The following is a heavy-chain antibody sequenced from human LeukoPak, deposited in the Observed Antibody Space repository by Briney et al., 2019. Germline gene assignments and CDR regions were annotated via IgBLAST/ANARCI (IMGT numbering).Heavy chain of an antibody. D-gene: IGHD3-16*02. J-gene: IGHJ4*02. Sequence: GGSLRLSCAASGFTFSSYWMNWARQAPGKGLEWVASINHNGNVNYYVDSVKGRFTISRDNAKNSLYLQMSNLRAEDTAVYYCARDNHPYDYVWGSYRPSFDYWGQGTLVTVSS. CDR2: INHNGNVN. CDR3: ARDNHPYDYVWGSYRPSFDY. V-gene: IGHV3-7*03. CDR1: GFTFSSYW.